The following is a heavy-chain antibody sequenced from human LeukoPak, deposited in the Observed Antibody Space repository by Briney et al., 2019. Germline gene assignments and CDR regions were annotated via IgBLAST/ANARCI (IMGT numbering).Heavy chain of an antibody. J-gene: IGHJ4*02. Sequence: SETLSLTCRGSGGSITNTNYWNLVRQPPGKGLEWIGEVNLQGSTNYNPSLMGRVALSVDMSEHHISLQLASVTAADTAVYYCASVGGHYRLLAFGGQGTLVTVSS. CDR2: VNLQGST. D-gene: IGHD3-22*01. CDR1: GGSITNTNY. CDR3: ASVGGHYRLLAF. V-gene: IGHV4-4*02.